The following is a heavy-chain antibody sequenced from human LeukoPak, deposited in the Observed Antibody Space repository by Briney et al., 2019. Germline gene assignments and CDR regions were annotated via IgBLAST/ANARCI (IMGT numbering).Heavy chain of an antibody. D-gene: IGHD3-22*01. V-gene: IGHV1-18*01. CDR3: ARGALYYYDSSGYYSPFDY. CDR2: ISAYNGNT. Sequence: ASVKVSCKASGYTFTSYGISWVRQAPGQGLEWMGWISAYNGNTNYAQKLRGRVTMTTDTSTSTAYMEPRSLRSDDTAVYYCARGALYYYDSSGYYSPFDYWGQGTLVTVSS. CDR1: GYTFTSYG. J-gene: IGHJ4*02.